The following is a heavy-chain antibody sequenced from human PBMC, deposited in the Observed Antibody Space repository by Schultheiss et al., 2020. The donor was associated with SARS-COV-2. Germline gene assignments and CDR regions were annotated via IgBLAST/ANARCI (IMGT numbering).Heavy chain of an antibody. Sequence: GGSLRLSCAASGFTVSSNYMSWVRQAPGKGLEWVSYISSSGSTIYYADSVKGRFTISRDNSKNTLYLQMNSLRAEDTAVYYCARDTRAYYYYYGMDVWGQGTTVTVSS. CDR2: ISSSGSTI. D-gene: IGHD3-3*01. J-gene: IGHJ6*02. CDR3: ARDTRAYYYYYGMDV. V-gene: IGHV3-48*01. CDR1: GFTVSSNY.